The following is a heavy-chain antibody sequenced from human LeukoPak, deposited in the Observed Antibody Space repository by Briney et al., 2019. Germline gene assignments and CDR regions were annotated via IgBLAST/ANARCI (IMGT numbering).Heavy chain of an antibody. CDR2: ISYDGSNK. D-gene: IGHD3-3*01. CDR3: AKGFWSGYIYYYYMDV. Sequence: PGGSLRLSCGASGFTFSSYGMHWVRQAPGKGLEWVAVISYDGSNKYYADSVKGRFTISRDNSKNTLYLQMNSLRAEDTAVYYCAKGFWSGYIYYYYMDVWGKGTTVTVSS. V-gene: IGHV3-30*18. J-gene: IGHJ6*03. CDR1: GFTFSSYG.